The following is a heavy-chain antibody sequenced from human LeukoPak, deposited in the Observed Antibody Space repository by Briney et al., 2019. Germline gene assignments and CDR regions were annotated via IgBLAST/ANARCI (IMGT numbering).Heavy chain of an antibody. CDR3: VKVDNYGGGAFDI. V-gene: IGHV3-30*02. J-gene: IGHJ3*02. Sequence: PGGSLRLSCAASGFTFSSYGMHWVRQAPGKGLEWVAVIWYDGSNKYYADSVKGRFTISRDNSKNTLYLQMSSLRVEDTAVYYCVKVDNYGGGAFDIWGQGTMVTVSS. CDR1: GFTFSSYG. D-gene: IGHD2-2*03. CDR2: IWYDGSNK.